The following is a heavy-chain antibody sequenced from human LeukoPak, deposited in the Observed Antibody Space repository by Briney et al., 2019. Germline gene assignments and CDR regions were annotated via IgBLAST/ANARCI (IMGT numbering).Heavy chain of an antibody. V-gene: IGHV3-21*01. D-gene: IGHD3-22*01. Sequence: GGSLRLSRAASGFTFSSYSMNWARQAPGKGLEWVSSISSSSSYIYYADSVKGRFTISRDNAKNSLYLQMNSLRAEDTAVYYCARPRDDSSGYYSYYFDYWGQGTLVTVSS. J-gene: IGHJ4*02. CDR3: ARPRDDSSGYYSYYFDY. CDR1: GFTFSSYS. CDR2: ISSSSSYI.